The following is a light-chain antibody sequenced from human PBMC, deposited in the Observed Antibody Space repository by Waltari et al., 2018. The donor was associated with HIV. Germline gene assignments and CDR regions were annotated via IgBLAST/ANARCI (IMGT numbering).Light chain of an antibody. CDR3: CSYAGSSTWV. CDR2: EGS. J-gene: IGLJ3*02. V-gene: IGLV2-23*01. CDR1: SSDVGSYNL. Sequence: QSALTQPASVSGSPGQSITISCTGTSSDVGSYNLVSWYQQHPGKAPKLMIYEGSKRPSGGSNRFSGSKSGNTASLTSSGLQAEDDADYYCCSYAGSSTWVFGGGTKLTVL.